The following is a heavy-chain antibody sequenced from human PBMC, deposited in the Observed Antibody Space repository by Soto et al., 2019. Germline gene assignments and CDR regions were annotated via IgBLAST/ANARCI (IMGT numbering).Heavy chain of an antibody. J-gene: IGHJ4*02. CDR1: GGSISSSNW. CDR3: ARGLRITMIVVVPQ. D-gene: IGHD3-22*01. CDR2: SYHSGST. V-gene: IGHV4-4*02. Sequence: QVQLQESGPGLVKPSGTLSLTCAVSGGSISSSNWWSWVRQPPGKGLEWSGESYHSGSTNYNPSLKSRVTISVHKSKNQFSLKLSSVTAADTAVYYWARGLRITMIVVVPQWGQGTLVTVSS.